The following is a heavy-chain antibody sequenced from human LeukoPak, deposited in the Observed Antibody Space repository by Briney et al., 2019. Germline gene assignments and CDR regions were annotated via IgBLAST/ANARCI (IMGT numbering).Heavy chain of an antibody. Sequence: PGGSLRLSCAASGFTFSSYAMHWVRQAPGKGLEWVAVISYDGSNKHYADSVKGRFTISRDNSKNTLYLQMNSLRAEDTAVYYCARDGTTDYGDYVGGFFGYWGQGTLVTVSS. V-gene: IGHV3-30*04. CDR2: ISYDGSNK. D-gene: IGHD4-17*01. CDR1: GFTFSSYA. J-gene: IGHJ4*02. CDR3: ARDGTTDYGDYVGGFFGY.